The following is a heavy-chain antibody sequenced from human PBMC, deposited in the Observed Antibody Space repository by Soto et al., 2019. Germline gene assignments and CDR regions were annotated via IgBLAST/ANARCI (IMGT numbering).Heavy chain of an antibody. J-gene: IGHJ2*01. CDR3: AIRTGQLAIISEFDGDWFFEV. D-gene: IGHD2-2*01. Sequence: QEQLVQSGAEVKKPGASLKVSCKASGYTFTDYYIHWVRQAPGQGLEWVGWINPDSGGTNLAQRFQGRVTMTSDTSIDTAYMELISLRSDDTAVYYCAIRTGQLAIISEFDGDWFFEVWGRGTLVTVSS. CDR1: GYTFTDYY. V-gene: IGHV1-2*02. CDR2: INPDSGGT.